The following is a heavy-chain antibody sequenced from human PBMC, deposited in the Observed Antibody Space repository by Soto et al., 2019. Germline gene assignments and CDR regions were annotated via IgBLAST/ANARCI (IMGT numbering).Heavy chain of an antibody. CDR3: ARMNVDSYQFYYAMDV. D-gene: IGHD4-17*01. CDR1: GFSLTTGKMG. CDR2: IFSDNER. Sequence: VSGPTLVNPTDPLTLTCTVSGFSLTTGKMGVSWIRQPPGKALEWLAHIFSDNERSYSTSLQGRLTISKDTSGSQVVLSMTNVDPVDTATYYCARMNVDSYQFYYAMDVWGQGTTVTVSS. J-gene: IGHJ6*02. V-gene: IGHV2-26*01.